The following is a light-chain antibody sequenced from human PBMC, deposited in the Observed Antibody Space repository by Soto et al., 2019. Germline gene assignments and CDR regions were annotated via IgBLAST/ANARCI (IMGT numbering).Light chain of an antibody. V-gene: IGKV3-11*01. CDR3: QQRSDWPLA. CDR1: QSISDY. J-gene: IGKJ4*01. CDR2: DAS. Sequence: PGDTATLSCRASQSISDYLAWYQQKPGQAPRLLIYDASNRATGIPGRFSGSGSGTDFSLTISSLEAEDFAIYYCQQRSDWPLAFGGGTRVEIK.